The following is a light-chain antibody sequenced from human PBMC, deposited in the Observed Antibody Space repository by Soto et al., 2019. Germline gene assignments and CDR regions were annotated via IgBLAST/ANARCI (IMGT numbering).Light chain of an antibody. V-gene: IGKV1-27*01. CDR3: QQYDNFPRAIT. CDR1: QGISNY. CDR2: AAS. J-gene: IGKJ5*01. Sequence: DIQMTQSPSSLSASVGDRVTITCRASQGISNYLAWYQQKPGKVPKLLIYAASTLQSGVPSRFSGSGSGTDFTLTISSLQPEDVATYYCQQYDNFPRAITFGQGTRLELK.